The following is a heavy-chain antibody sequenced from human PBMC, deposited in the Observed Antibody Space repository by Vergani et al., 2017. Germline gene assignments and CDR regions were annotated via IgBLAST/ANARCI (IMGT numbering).Heavy chain of an antibody. Sequence: QVQLQQWGAGLLKPSETLSLTCAVYGGSFSGYYWSWIRQPPGKGLEWIGEINHSGSTNYNPSLKSRVTISVDTSKNQFSLKLSSVTAADTAVYYCARGRGTWIQLGGNWFDPWGQGTLVTVSS. V-gene: IGHV4-34*01. CDR3: ARGRGTWIQLGGNWFDP. D-gene: IGHD5-18*01. CDR1: GGSFSGYY. J-gene: IGHJ5*02. CDR2: INHSGST.